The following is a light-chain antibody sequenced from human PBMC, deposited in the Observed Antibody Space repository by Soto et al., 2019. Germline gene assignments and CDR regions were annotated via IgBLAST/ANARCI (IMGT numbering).Light chain of an antibody. CDR1: QSLSNSE. CDR3: QQYNNWPLT. V-gene: IGKV3-15*01. J-gene: IGKJ5*01. CDR2: GAS. Sequence: VLAQAPHTLSLSPGEIATLSCRASQSLSNSELAWYQQIPGQAPRLLIYGASTRATGIPARFSGSGSGTEFTLTISSLQSEDFAVYYCQQYNNWPLTFGQGTRLEIK.